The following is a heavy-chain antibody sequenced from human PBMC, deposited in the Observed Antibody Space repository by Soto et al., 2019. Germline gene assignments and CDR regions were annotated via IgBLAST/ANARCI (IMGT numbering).Heavy chain of an antibody. D-gene: IGHD5-12*01. CDR1: GGSISSYY. CDR3: ASHRSGGYEDY. Sequence: QVQLQESGPGLVKPSETLSLTCTVSGGSISSYYWSWIRQPPGKGLEWIGYIYYSGSTNYNPSLKSRVTISVDTSKNQFSLKLSSVTAADTAVYYCASHRSGGYEDYWGQGTLVTVSS. V-gene: IGHV4-59*08. CDR2: IYYSGST. J-gene: IGHJ4*02.